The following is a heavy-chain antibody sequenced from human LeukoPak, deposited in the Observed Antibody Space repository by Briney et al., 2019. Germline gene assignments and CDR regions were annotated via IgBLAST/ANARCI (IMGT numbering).Heavy chain of an antibody. D-gene: IGHD1-14*01. CDR3: ARGSELYYYYMDV. J-gene: IGHJ6*03. V-gene: IGHV4-34*01. Sequence: SETLSLTCAVYGGSFSGYYWSWIRQPPGKGLEWIGEINHSGSTNYNPSLKSRVTISVDTSKNQFSLKLSPVTAADTAVYYCARGSELYYYYMDVWGKGTTVTVSS. CDR1: GGSFSGYY. CDR2: INHSGST.